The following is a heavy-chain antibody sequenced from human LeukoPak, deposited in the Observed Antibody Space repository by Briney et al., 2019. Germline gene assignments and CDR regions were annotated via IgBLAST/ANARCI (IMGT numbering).Heavy chain of an antibody. Sequence: ASVKVSCKASGCTFTSYDINWVRQATGQGLECMGWINPNSGGTNYAQKFQGRVTMTRDTSISTAYMELSRLRSDDTAVYYCARAGAIVVVPAENWFDPWGQGTLVTVSS. J-gene: IGHJ5*02. D-gene: IGHD2-2*01. CDR1: GCTFTSYD. V-gene: IGHV1-2*02. CDR2: INPNSGGT. CDR3: ARAGAIVVVPAENWFDP.